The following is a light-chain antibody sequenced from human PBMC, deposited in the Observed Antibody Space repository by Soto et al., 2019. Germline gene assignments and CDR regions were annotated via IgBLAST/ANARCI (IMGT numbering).Light chain of an antibody. Sequence: QSVLTQPPSASGTPGQRVTISCSGSRSNIGSNTVHWYQQVPGTAPKLLIFSNSLRPSGVPDRFSGSKSGTSASLAISGLQSDDESDYYCVAWDDSLKGGVFGGGTKLTVL. CDR3: VAWDDSLKGGV. CDR2: SNS. J-gene: IGLJ3*02. CDR1: RSNIGSNT. V-gene: IGLV1-44*01.